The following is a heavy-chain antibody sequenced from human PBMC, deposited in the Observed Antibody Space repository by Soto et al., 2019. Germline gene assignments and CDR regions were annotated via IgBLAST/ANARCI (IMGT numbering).Heavy chain of an antibody. D-gene: IGHD6-13*01. Sequence: QVQLVESGGGVVQPGRSLRLSCAASGFTFSSYAMHWVRQAPGKGLEWVAVISYDGSNKYYADSVKGRFTISRDNSKNTLYLQMNSLRAEDTAVYYCARDFSTIAAAGWFDPWGQGTLVTVSS. J-gene: IGHJ5*02. CDR2: ISYDGSNK. CDR3: ARDFSTIAAAGWFDP. CDR1: GFTFSSYA. V-gene: IGHV3-30-3*01.